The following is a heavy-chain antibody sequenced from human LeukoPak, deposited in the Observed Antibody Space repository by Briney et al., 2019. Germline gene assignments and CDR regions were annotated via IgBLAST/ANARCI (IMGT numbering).Heavy chain of an antibody. CDR1: GGSFSGYY. CDR3: ARIYGDCGGDCYGLDY. V-gene: IGHV4-34*01. D-gene: IGHD2-21*02. Sequence: PSETLSLTCAVYGGSFSGYYWSWIRQPPGKGLEWIGEINHSGSTNYNPSLKSRVTISVDTSKSQFSLKLSSVTAADTAVYYCARIYGDCGGDCYGLDYWGQGTLVTASS. J-gene: IGHJ4*02. CDR2: INHSGST.